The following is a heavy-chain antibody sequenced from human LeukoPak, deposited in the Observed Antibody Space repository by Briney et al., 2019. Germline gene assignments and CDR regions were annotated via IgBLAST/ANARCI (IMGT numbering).Heavy chain of an antibody. CDR3: ARGEEEQWLENAFDI. J-gene: IGHJ3*02. CDR2: IYPGDSDT. D-gene: IGHD6-19*01. CDR1: GYSFTSYW. Sequence: GESLKISCKGSGYSFTSYWIGWVRQMPGKGLEWMGIIYPGDSDTRYSPSFQGQVTISADKSISTAYLQWSSLKASDTAMYYCARGEEEQWLENAFDIWGQGTMVTVSS. V-gene: IGHV5-51*01.